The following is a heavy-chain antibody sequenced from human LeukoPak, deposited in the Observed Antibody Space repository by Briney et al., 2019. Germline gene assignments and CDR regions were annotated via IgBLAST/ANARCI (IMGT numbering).Heavy chain of an antibody. Sequence: ASVKVSCKASGYTFTSYGISWVRQAPGQGLEWMGWINTNTGNPTYAQGFTGRFVFSLDTSVSTAYLQISSLKAEDTAVYYCARELLITRTWFDPWGQGTLVTVSS. J-gene: IGHJ5*02. CDR2: INTNTGNP. D-gene: IGHD3-22*01. CDR1: GYTFTSYG. V-gene: IGHV7-4-1*02. CDR3: ARELLITRTWFDP.